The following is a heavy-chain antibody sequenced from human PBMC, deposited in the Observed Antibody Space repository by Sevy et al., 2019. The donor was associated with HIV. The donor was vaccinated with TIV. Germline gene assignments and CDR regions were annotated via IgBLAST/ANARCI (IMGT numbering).Heavy chain of an antibody. CDR2: INPKTGGT. J-gene: IGHJ6*02. CDR1: GYTFSGYY. D-gene: IGHD3-22*01. CDR3: AREALLESSAKRGPYHYGLDV. V-gene: IGHV1-2*02. Sequence: ASVKVSCKASGYTFSGYYLHWVRQAPGQGLEWMGWINPKTGGTTYAQKFQGRVTMARDTSIGTAYMELSRLRSDDTAVYYCAREALLESSAKRGPYHYGLDVWGQGTTVTVSS.